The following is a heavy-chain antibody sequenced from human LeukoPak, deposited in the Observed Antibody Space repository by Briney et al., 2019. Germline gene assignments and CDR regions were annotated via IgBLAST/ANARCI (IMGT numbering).Heavy chain of an antibody. V-gene: IGHV3-7*01. CDR2: INQSASEI. Sequence: GGSLRLSCAASGFTFSNYWMSWVRQAPGKGLEWVANINQSASEIYYVDSVKGRFTISRDNAKNSLYLQMNSLRAEDTAVYYCARDPLSQNDYWGQGTLVTVPS. CDR1: GFTFSNYW. CDR3: ARDPLSQNDY. J-gene: IGHJ4*02. D-gene: IGHD3-16*02.